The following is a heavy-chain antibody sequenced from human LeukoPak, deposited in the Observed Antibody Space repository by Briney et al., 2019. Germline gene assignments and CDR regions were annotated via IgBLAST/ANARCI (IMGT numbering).Heavy chain of an antibody. CDR3: ASGGDTSNWYPGYFDY. CDR2: NKSDGSST. Sequence: GRSLRLSCAASGFTFSSYGMHWVRQAPGKGPVWVSRNKSDGSSTRFADSVQGRFTISRDNGKNTVYLQMNSLRAEDTAVYYCASGGDTSNWYPGYFDYWGQGALVTVSS. J-gene: IGHJ4*02. V-gene: IGHV3-74*01. CDR1: GFTFSSYG. D-gene: IGHD6-13*01.